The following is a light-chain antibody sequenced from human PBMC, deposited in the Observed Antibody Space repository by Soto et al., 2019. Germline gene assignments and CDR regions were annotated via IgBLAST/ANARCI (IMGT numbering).Light chain of an antibody. Sequence: EIVLTQSPGTLSLSPGERATLSCRASQSVNTRLAWYQHRPGQAPRLLIYQTSIRAAGIPARFSASGSGTDFTLTISDVQPEDFALYYCHQRQIRPRTFGQGTKVNIK. V-gene: IGKV3-11*01. CDR2: QTS. CDR3: HQRQIRPRT. CDR1: QSVNTR. J-gene: IGKJ1*01.